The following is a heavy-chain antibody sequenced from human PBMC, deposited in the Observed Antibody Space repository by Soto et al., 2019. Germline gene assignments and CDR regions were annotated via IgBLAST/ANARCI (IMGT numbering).Heavy chain of an antibody. J-gene: IGHJ4*02. CDR1: GGSISSYY. CDR3: ARDGTSAAGRAYYFDY. CDR2: IYYSGST. Sequence: PSETLSLTCTVSGGSISSYYWSGIRQPPGKGLEWIGYIYYSGSTNYNPSLKSRVTISADTSKNQFSLKLSSVTAADTAVYYCARDGTSAAGRAYYFDYWGQGTLVTVSS. V-gene: IGHV4-59*01. D-gene: IGHD6-13*01.